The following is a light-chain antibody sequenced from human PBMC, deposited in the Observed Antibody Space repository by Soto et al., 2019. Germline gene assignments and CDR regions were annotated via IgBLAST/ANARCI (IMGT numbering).Light chain of an antibody. CDR3: QQRSNWPPEYT. V-gene: IGKV3-11*01. CDR2: DAS. J-gene: IGKJ2*01. Sequence: EIVLTQSPATLSWSPGERATLSCRASQSVSSYLAWYQLKPGQAPRLLIYDASNRATGIPARFSGSGSGTDFTLTISSLEPEDFAVYYCQQRSNWPPEYTFGQGTKLEIK. CDR1: QSVSSY.